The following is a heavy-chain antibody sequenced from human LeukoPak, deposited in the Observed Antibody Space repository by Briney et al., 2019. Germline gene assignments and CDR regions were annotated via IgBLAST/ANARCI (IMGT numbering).Heavy chain of an antibody. CDR3: ARDYN. V-gene: IGHV3-74*03. Sequence: GGSLRLSCSASGFTVSSFSMHWVRQAPGKGLVWVSRINSDGSTTTYADSVKGRFTISRDNAKSSLYLQMNSLRAEDTAVYYCARDYNLGQGTLVTVSS. CDR2: INSDGSTT. J-gene: IGHJ4*02. CDR1: GFTVSSFS.